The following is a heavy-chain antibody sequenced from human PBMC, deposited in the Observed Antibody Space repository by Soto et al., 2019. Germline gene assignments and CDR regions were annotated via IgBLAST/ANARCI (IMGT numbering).Heavy chain of an antibody. CDR2: ISGSGGST. J-gene: IGHJ4*02. CDR3: AKDERQYQLPLYFDY. D-gene: IGHD2-2*01. Sequence: PGGSLRLSCAASGFTFSSYAMSWVRQAPGKGLEWVPAISGSGGSTYYADSVKGRFTISRDNSKNTLYLQMNSLRAEDTAVYYCAKDERQYQLPLYFDYWGQGTLVTVSS. CDR1: GFTFSSYA. V-gene: IGHV3-23*01.